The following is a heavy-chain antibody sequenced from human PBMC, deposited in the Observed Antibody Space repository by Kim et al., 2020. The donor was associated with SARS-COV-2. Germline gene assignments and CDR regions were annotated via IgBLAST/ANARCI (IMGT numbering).Heavy chain of an antibody. CDR3: ARHATVRNSNFDY. CDR2: IHYSGST. CDR1: GGSISSSSYY. Sequence: SETLSLTCTVFGGSISSSSYYWGWIRQPPGKGLEWIGSIHYSGSTYYNPSLKSRVTISVDTSKNQFSLKLSSVTAADTAVYYCARHATVRNSNFDYWGQGTLVTVSS. V-gene: IGHV4-39*01. D-gene: IGHD4-17*01. J-gene: IGHJ4*02.